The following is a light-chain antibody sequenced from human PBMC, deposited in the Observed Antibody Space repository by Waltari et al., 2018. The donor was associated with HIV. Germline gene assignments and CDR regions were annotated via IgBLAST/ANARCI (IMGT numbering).Light chain of an antibody. J-gene: IGLJ2*01. CDR1: SSNIGSKT. CDR2: SNN. V-gene: IGLV1-44*01. Sequence: QSVLTQPPSASGTPGQRVTISCSGSSSNIGSKTVNWYQHFPGTAPKLLIYSNNQRPSGVPDRFSGSKSGTSASLAISGRQSEDEAHYYCAAWDDSLHVVFGGGTKLTVL. CDR3: AAWDDSLHVV.